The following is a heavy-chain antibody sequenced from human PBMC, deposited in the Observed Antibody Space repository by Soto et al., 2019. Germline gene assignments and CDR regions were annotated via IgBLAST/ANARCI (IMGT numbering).Heavy chain of an antibody. J-gene: IGHJ6*03. CDR2: FDPEDGET. CDR1: GYTLTELS. D-gene: IGHD3-3*01. Sequence: ASVKVSCKVSGYTLTELSMHWVRQAPGKGLEWMGGFDPEDGETIYAQKFQGRVTMTEDTSTDTAYMELSSLRSEDTAVYYCATGSHDFWSGYHRVYYMDVWGKGTTVTVSS. CDR3: ATGSHDFWSGYHRVYYMDV. V-gene: IGHV1-24*01.